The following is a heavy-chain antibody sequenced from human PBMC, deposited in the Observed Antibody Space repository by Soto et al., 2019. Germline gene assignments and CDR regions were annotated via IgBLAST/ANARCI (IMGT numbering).Heavy chain of an antibody. CDR3: ARLGSYDSSGYYESWFDP. Sequence: QVQLVQSGAEVKKPGASVKVSCKASGYTFTSYGISWVRQAPGQGLEWMGWISAYNGNTNYAQKLQGRVTMTTDTXTXTXXMELRSLRSDDTAVYYCARLGSYDSSGYYESWFDPWGQGTLVTVSS. D-gene: IGHD3-22*01. V-gene: IGHV1-18*01. CDR1: GYTFTSYG. J-gene: IGHJ5*02. CDR2: ISAYNGNT.